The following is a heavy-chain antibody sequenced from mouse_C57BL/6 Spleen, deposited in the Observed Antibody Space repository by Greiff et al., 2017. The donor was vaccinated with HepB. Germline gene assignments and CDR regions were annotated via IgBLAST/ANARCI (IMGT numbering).Heavy chain of an antibody. CDR1: GYTFTSYW. CDR2: IHPSDSDT. J-gene: IGHJ4*01. V-gene: IGHV1-74*01. D-gene: IGHD1-1*01. CDR3: AIDYGSSYVRGYYAMDY. Sequence: QVQLQQPGAELVKPGASVKVSCKASGYTFTSYWMHWVKQRPGQGLEWIGRIHPSDSDTNYNQKFKGKATLTVDKSSSTAYMQLSSLTSEDSAVYYCAIDYGSSYVRGYYAMDYWGQGTSVTVSS.